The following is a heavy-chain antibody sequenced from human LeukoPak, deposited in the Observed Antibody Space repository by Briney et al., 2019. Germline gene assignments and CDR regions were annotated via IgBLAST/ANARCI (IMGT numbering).Heavy chain of an antibody. D-gene: IGHD3-10*01. CDR3: TGNYYGSGSYADFDY. V-gene: IGHV3-73*01. CDR2: IRSTANGYAT. CDR1: GFTFSGSA. Sequence: GGSLRLSCAASGFTFSGSALHWVRQASGKGLEWVGRIRSTANGYATAYAASVKGRFTISRDDSKNTAYLQMDSLKTEDTAVYYCTGNYYGSGSYADFDYCGQGTLVTVSS. J-gene: IGHJ4*02.